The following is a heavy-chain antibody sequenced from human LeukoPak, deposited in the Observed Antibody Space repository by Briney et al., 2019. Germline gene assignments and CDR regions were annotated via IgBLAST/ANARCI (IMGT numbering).Heavy chain of an antibody. D-gene: IGHD5-12*01. V-gene: IGHV3-7*01. J-gene: IGHJ4*02. CDR3: ASPRGYGYYFDY. Sequence: GGSLRLSCAASGFTFSSYWMSWVRQAPGKGLEWVANIKQDGSENYYVDSVKGRFTISRDNAKNSLYLQMNSLRAEDTAVYYCASPRGYGYYFDYWGQGTLVTVSS. CDR2: IKQDGSEN. CDR1: GFTFSSYW.